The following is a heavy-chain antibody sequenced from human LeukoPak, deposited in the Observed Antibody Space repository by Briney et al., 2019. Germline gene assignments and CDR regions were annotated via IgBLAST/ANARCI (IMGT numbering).Heavy chain of an antibody. J-gene: IGHJ4*02. CDR3: ARTYCSGGSCHFDY. Sequence: PSETLSLTCTVSGGTISSYYWSWIRQPPGKGLEWIAYIYYSGNTDSNPSLKSRVTISVDTSKNQFSLKLSSVTAADTAVYYCARTYCSGGSCHFDYWGQGTLVTVSS. CDR1: GGTISSYY. D-gene: IGHD2-15*01. V-gene: IGHV4-59*08. CDR2: IYYSGNT.